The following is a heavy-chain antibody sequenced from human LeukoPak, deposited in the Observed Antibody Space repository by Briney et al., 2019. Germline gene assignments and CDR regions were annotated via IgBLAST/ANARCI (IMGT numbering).Heavy chain of an antibody. CDR1: GASINNNF. CDR2: IYSSGSA. Sequence: PSETLSLTCTVSGASINNNFWTWIRQPPGKGLEWIGYIYSSGSANCNPSLKSRVIISGDTSKNQISLNLTSVTAADTALYFCARHRDYYDTWGHGTLVTVSS. J-gene: IGHJ4*01. CDR3: ARHRDYYDT. D-gene: IGHD3-22*01. V-gene: IGHV4-59*08.